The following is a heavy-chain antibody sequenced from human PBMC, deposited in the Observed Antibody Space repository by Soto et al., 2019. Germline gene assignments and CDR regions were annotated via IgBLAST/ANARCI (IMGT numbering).Heavy chain of an antibody. Sequence: PGGSLRLSCAASGFTFSSYGMHWVRQAPGKGLEWVAVIWYDGSNKYYADSVKGRFTISRDNSKNTLYLQMNSLRAEDTAVYYCARDSRPGGSRYFYWGQGTLVTVSS. D-gene: IGHD2-15*01. J-gene: IGHJ4*02. V-gene: IGHV3-33*01. CDR3: ARDSRPGGSRYFY. CDR2: IWYDGSNK. CDR1: GFTFSSYG.